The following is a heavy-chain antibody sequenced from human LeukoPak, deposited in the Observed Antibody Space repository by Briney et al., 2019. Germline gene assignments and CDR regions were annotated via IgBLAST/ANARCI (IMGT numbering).Heavy chain of an antibody. V-gene: IGHV1-2*02. CDR2: IHSNRGGT. D-gene: IGHD5-24*01. CDR1: GYTFTRYY. Sequence: ASVKVSCKAAGYTFTRYYMHWVRQAPGQGLEWMGWIHSNRGGTNYAQKFQGRVTMTRDTSNSTAYMELSRVRSDDTAVYYCARDNADGYNADYWGQGTLVTVSS. CDR3: ARDNADGYNADY. J-gene: IGHJ4*02.